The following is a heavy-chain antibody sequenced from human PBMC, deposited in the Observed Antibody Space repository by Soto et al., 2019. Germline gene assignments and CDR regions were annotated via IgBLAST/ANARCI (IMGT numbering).Heavy chain of an antibody. CDR2: IRPSGGST. CDR1: GYTFTSYY. J-gene: IGHJ2*01. Sequence: ASVKVSCKASGYTFTSYYMHWVRQAPGQGLEWMGIIRPSGGSTTYAQKFQGRVTITRDTSTSTAYMELSSLRSEDTAVYYCARGGSIYWYFDLWGRGTLVTVAS. D-gene: IGHD1-26*01. CDR3: ARGGSIYWYFDL. V-gene: IGHV1-46*01.